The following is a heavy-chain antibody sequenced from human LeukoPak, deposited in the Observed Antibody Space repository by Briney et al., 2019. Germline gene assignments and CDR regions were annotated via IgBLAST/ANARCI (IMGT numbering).Heavy chain of an antibody. CDR1: GYTFTSYD. J-gene: IGHJ4*02. Sequence: ASVKVSCKASGYTFTSYDINWVRQATGQGLEWMGWMNPNSGNTGYAQKFRGRVTITRNTSISTAYMELSSLRSEDTAVYYCARGRAAAGTYYFDYWGQGTLVTVSS. V-gene: IGHV1-8*03. D-gene: IGHD6-13*01. CDR2: MNPNSGNT. CDR3: ARGRAAAGTYYFDY.